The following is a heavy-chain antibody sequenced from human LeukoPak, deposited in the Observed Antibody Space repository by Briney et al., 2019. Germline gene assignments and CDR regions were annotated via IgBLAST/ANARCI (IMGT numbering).Heavy chain of an antibody. D-gene: IGHD2-15*01. CDR2: ITSNGDTI. V-gene: IGHV3-48*01. J-gene: IGHJ4*02. CDR1: GFTFSDFG. Sequence: GGSRLSCAVSGFTFSDFGMNWVRQAPGKGLEWVSHITSNGDTIKFADSVKGRFTISRDNAKNSLYLQMNSLRAEDTAVYYCARRFREGYRSGGSCYSFGYWGQGTLVTVSS. CDR3: ARRFREGYRSGGSCYSFGY.